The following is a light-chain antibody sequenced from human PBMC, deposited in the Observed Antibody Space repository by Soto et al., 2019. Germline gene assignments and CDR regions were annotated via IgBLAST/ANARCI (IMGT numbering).Light chain of an antibody. CDR1: SSDVGGYKY. V-gene: IGLV2-14*01. Sequence: QSALTQPASVSGSRGQSISISCTGSSSDVGGYKYVSWYQQQPGKAPRLMIYEVSNRPSGVSNRFSGSKSGNTASLTISGLQAEDEADYYCSSYASSGTVVFGGGTKVTVL. J-gene: IGLJ2*01. CDR2: EVS. CDR3: SSYASSGTVV.